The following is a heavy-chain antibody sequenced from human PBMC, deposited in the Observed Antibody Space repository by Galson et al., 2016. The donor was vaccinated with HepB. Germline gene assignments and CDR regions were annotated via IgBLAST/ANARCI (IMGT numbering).Heavy chain of an antibody. CDR1: GFTFSNYW. D-gene: IGHD2-15*01. Sequence: SLRLSCAASGFTFSNYWMSWVRQAPGEGPEWLVNIKQDGTQKDYVDYVKGRFTISRDNAKNSLYLQMNSLRVEDTAVYYCAREGKGGFDIWGQGTMVTVSS. CDR2: IKQDGTQK. J-gene: IGHJ3*02. V-gene: IGHV3-7*01. CDR3: AREGKGGFDI.